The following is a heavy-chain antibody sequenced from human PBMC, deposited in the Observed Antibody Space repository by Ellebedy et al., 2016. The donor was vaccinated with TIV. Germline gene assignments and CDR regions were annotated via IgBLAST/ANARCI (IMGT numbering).Heavy chain of an antibody. CDR3: ARGRDYGGNSGYSDY. V-gene: IGHV4-34*01. J-gene: IGHJ4*02. D-gene: IGHD4-23*01. Sequence: SETLSLTXAVYGGSFSGYYWSWIRQLPGKGLEWIGEINQSGSTNYNPSLKSRVTLSIDTSRNQFSLKVNSVTAADTAVYYCARGRDYGGNSGYSDYWGQGTLVTVSS. CDR1: GGSFSGYY. CDR2: INQSGST.